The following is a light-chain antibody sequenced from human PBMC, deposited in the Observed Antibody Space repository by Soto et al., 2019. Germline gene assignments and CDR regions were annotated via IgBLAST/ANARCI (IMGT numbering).Light chain of an antibody. Sequence: EIVLTQSPATLSLSPGEKDTLSCRASQSVVKCLAWYQQKPGQAPRLLIYDVSSRAPGIPARFSGSGSGTDFTLTISCLEPEDFGVYYCQQCNNWPPITFGQGTRLEIK. CDR3: QQCNNWPPIT. CDR2: DVS. J-gene: IGKJ5*01. V-gene: IGKV3-11*01. CDR1: QSVVKC.